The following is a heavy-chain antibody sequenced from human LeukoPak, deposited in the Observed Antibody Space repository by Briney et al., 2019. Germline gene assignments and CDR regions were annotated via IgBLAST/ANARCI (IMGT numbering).Heavy chain of an antibody. Sequence: PSQTLSLTCTVSGGSISSYYWSWIRQPPGKGLEWIGYVYYGGSTNYNPSLKSRVTISVDTSENQFSLRLNSVTAADTAVYYCARDDGGFDYWGQGTLVTVSS. D-gene: IGHD2-15*01. V-gene: IGHV4-59*01. CDR1: GGSISSYY. CDR2: VYYGGST. J-gene: IGHJ4*02. CDR3: ARDDGGFDY.